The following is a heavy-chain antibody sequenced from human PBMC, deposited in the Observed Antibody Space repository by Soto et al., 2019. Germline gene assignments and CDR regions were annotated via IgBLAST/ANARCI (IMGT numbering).Heavy chain of an antibody. CDR2: INAANGDT. J-gene: IGHJ5*02. V-gene: IGHV1-3*01. D-gene: IGHD6-13*01. CDR1: GYTFTSYG. Sequence: ASVKVSCKASGYTFTSYGIHWVRQGPGQRLEWMGWINAANGDTKYSPKFQGRVTITRDTSASTAYMELSSLRSEDTAVYYCVRRHVSATGIDWFDPWGQGTLVIVS. CDR3: VRRHVSATGIDWFDP.